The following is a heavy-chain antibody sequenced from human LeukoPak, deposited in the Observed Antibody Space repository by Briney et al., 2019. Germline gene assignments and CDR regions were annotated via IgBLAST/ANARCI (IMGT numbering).Heavy chain of an antibody. CDR3: ARDTASMVRGGPFDY. Sequence: PAGSLRLSCAASGFTFSSYAMHWVRQAPGKGLEWVAVISYDGSNKYYAGSVKGGFTISRDNSKNTLYLQMNSLRAEDTAVYSCARDTASMVRGGPFDYWGQGTLVTVSS. J-gene: IGHJ4*02. CDR1: GFTFSSYA. CDR2: ISYDGSNK. V-gene: IGHV3-30-3*01. D-gene: IGHD3-10*01.